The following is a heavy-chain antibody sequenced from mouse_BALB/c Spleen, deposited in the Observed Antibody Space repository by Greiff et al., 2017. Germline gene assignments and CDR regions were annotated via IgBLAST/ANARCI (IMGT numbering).Heavy chain of an antibody. CDR2: ISSGSSTI. V-gene: IGHV5-17*02. J-gene: IGHJ4*01. CDR1: GFTFSSFG. D-gene: IGHD1-1*01. Sequence: EVQGVESGGGLVQPGGSRKLSCAASGFTFSSFGMHWVRQAPKKGLEWVAYISSGSSTIYYADTVKGRFTISRDNPKNTLFLQMNSLRSEDTAMYYCARFTTEVYYYAMDDWGQGTSVTVAS. CDR3: ARFTTEVYYYAMDD.